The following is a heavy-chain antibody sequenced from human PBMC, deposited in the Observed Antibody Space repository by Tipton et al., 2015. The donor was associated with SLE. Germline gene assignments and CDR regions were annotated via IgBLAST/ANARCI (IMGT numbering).Heavy chain of an antibody. D-gene: IGHD7-27*01. Sequence: SLRLSCAASGFTFSSYAMSWVRQAPGKGLEWVSGISGSGGSTYYADSVKGRFTISRDNSKNTLFLQMNSLRADDTAEYYCAKDLGRGGLDNWGQGTLVTVSA. CDR3: AKDLGRGGLDN. CDR1: GFTFSSYA. V-gene: IGHV3-23*01. CDR2: ISGSGGST. J-gene: IGHJ4*02.